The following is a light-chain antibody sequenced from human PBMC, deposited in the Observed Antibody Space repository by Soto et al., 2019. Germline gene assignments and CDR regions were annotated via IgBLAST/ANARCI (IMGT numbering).Light chain of an antibody. CDR1: QYLTNN. CDR2: GAS. CDR3: QHYQNWHT. J-gene: IGKJ4*01. Sequence: EIVLTHSPVTLSLSPGDRATLSCRASQYLTNNYLAWYQQKPGQAPRLLMYGASARAAGIPARFSGSWSGTEFTLTINSLQSEDSAVYYCQHYQNWHTFGGGTKVDIK. V-gene: IGKV3-15*01.